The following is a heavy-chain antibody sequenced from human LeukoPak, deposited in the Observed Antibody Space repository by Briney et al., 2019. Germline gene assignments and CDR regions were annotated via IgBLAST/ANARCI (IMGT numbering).Heavy chain of an antibody. Sequence: ASVKVSCKASGGTFSSYAISWVRQAPGQGLEWMGRIIPIFGTANYAQKLQGRVTITPDEATGTAYMALSSLRSEDTAVYYCARDLYCSGGSCYATGWFDPWGQGTLVTVSS. CDR2: IIPIFGTA. J-gene: IGHJ5*02. V-gene: IGHV1-69*15. CDR1: GGTFSSYA. D-gene: IGHD2-15*01. CDR3: ARDLYCSGGSCYATGWFDP.